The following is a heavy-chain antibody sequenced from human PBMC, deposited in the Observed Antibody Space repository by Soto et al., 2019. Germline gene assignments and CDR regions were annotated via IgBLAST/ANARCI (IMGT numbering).Heavy chain of an antibody. CDR1: GFTFSSYS. J-gene: IGHJ4*02. CDR3: ARYSYGSILSLDY. Sequence: GGSLRLSCAASGFTFSSYSMNWVRQAPGKGLEWVSSISSSSSYIYYADSVKGRFTISRDNAKNSLYLQMNSLRAEDTAVYYCARYSYGSILSLDYWGQGTLVTVSS. V-gene: IGHV3-21*01. D-gene: IGHD5-18*01. CDR2: ISSSSSYI.